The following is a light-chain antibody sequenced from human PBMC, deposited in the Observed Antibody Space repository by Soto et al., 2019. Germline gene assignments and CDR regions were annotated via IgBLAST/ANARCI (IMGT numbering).Light chain of an antibody. CDR3: QQYGSSPNT. J-gene: IGKJ5*01. CDR2: GAS. Sequence: EIVLTQSPCTLSLSPGERATLSCLASQSVSNSLAWYQQRPGQSPRLLIYGASSRATGIPDRFSGSGSGTGFTLTISRLEPDDFAVYYCQQYGSSPNTFGQGTRLEIK. CDR1: QSVSNS. V-gene: IGKV3-20*01.